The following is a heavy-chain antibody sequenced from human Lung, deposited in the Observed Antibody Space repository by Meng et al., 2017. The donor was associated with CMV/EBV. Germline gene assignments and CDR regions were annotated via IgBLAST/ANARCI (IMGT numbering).Heavy chain of an antibody. CDR3: AREEAMVGYYTNWFDA. Sequence: GESLKISCAASGFPCRSYAMSWVRQAPGKGLEWVSSISGSVGNTYYADSVKRRSTTSRDNSGDTLYMQMSSLRAEDTAVYYCAREEAMVGYYTNWFDAWGQGALVTVSS. CDR2: ISGSVGNT. CDR1: GFPCRSYA. D-gene: IGHD5-18*01. J-gene: IGHJ5*02. V-gene: IGHV3-23*01.